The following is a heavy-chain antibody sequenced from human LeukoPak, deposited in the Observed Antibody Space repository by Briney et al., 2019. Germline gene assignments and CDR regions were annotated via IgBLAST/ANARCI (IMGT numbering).Heavy chain of an antibody. CDR3: GGRRV. CDR2: VRSKSDAGTM. V-gene: IGHV3-15*01. J-gene: IGHJ6*04. D-gene: IGHD3-16*01. Sequence: AGGSLRLSCTASGFNFRSAWMSWARQAPGKGLEWVGRVRSKSDAGTMDYAAHVEGRFTISRDDSKNMVYLDMNSLKTEDTAVYYCGGRRVWGNGTVVTVSS. CDR1: GFNFRSAW.